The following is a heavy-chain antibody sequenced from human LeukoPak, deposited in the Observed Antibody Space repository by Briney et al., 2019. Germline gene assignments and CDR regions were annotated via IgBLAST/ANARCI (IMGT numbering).Heavy chain of an antibody. CDR3: ARSEVGATRNYYYYYMDV. Sequence: SETLSLTFTGSGGSISSYYWSWIRQPAGKGLEWILRIYNSGSTNYNPSLKSRVTMSVDTSKNQFSLKLSSVTAADTAVYYCARSEVGATRNYYYYYMDVWGKGTTVTVSS. CDR1: GGSISSYY. J-gene: IGHJ6*03. D-gene: IGHD1-26*01. CDR2: IYNSGST. V-gene: IGHV4-4*07.